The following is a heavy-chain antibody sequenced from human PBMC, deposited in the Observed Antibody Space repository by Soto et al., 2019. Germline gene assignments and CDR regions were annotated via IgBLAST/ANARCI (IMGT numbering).Heavy chain of an antibody. Sequence: QVQLVQSGAEVKKPGASVKVSCKASGYTFTSYGISWVRQAPGQGLEWMGWISAYNCNTNNAQKLQGRVTMTTDTSTSTAYMELRSLRSDDTAVYYCARTTVVRGREIRFDPWGQGPLVTVSS. V-gene: IGHV1-18*01. J-gene: IGHJ5*02. CDR1: GYTFTSYG. D-gene: IGHD3-10*01. CDR2: ISAYNCNT. CDR3: ARTTVVRGREIRFDP.